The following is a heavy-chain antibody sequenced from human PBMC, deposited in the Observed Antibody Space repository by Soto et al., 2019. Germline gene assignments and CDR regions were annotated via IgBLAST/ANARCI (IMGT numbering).Heavy chain of an antibody. J-gene: IGHJ5*01. CDR2: IYYSGST. CDR1: GGSVSSGSYY. Sequence: SETLSLTCTVSGGSVSSGSYYWSWIRQPPGKGLEWIGYIYYSGSTNYNPSLKSRVTISVDTSKNQFSLKLSSVTAADTAVYYCERLVLVAAGMYYHGSYNWFDPWGQGNLVTVSS. D-gene: IGHD2-15*01. V-gene: IGHV4-61*01. CDR3: ERLVLVAAGMYYHGSYNWFDP.